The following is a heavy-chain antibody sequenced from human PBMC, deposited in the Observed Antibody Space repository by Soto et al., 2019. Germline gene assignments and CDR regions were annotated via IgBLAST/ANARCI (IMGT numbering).Heavy chain of an antibody. CDR1: GGTFSSYT. CDR2: IIPILGMS. Sequence: QVQLVQSGAEVKKPGSSVKVSCKASGGTFSSYTINWVRQAPGHGLEWMGRIIPILGMSTYAQKLQGRVTINAHKPTSTAYMQLSSLSSEDTALYYCARTYGSGSRPFDCWGQGTLVTVSS. V-gene: IGHV1-69*02. D-gene: IGHD3-10*01. CDR3: ARTYGSGSRPFDC. J-gene: IGHJ4*02.